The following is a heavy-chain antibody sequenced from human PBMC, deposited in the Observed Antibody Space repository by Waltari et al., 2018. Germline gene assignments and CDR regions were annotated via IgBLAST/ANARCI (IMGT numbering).Heavy chain of an antibody. CDR1: GGSISSYY. V-gene: IGHV4-59*01. J-gene: IGHJ4*02. Sequence: QVQLQESGPGLVKPSETLSLTCTVSGGSISSYYWSWIRQPPGKGLEWIGYIYYSGSTNYNPSLKSRVTISVDTSKNQFSLKLSSVTAADTAVYYCARTYYYGSGSYGMDYWGQGTLVTVSS. CDR3: ARTYYYGSGSYGMDY. CDR2: IYYSGST. D-gene: IGHD3-10*01.